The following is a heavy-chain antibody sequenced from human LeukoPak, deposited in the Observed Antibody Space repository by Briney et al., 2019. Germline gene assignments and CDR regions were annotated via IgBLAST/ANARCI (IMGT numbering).Heavy chain of an antibody. CDR2: IIPIFGTA. CDR1: GGTFSSYA. D-gene: IGHD2-15*01. CDR3: ASGRTENRIHRYCSGGSCYPNYYMDV. V-gene: IGHV1-69*05. Sequence: ASVKVSCTASGGTFSSYAISWVRQASGQGLEWMGGIIPIFGTANYAQTFQGRVTITTDESTSTAYMELSSLRSEDTAVYYCASGRTENRIHRYCSGGSCYPNYYMDVWGKGTTATVSS. J-gene: IGHJ6*03.